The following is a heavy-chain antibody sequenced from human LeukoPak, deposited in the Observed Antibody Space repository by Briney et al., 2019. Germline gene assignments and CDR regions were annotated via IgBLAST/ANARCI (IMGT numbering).Heavy chain of an antibody. D-gene: IGHD3-3*01. CDR2: ISSTISYI. CDR1: GFSFNTYT. CDR3: ARGSSDFWTPYMDA. J-gene: IGHJ6*03. V-gene: IGHV3-21*01. Sequence: GGSLSLSCAASGFSFNTYTMNWVRQAPGKGLEWVSSISSTISYIYYANSVKGRFSISRDNAKNSLYLQMNSLRAEDTAVYYCARGSSDFWTPYMDAWGKGTTVTVSS.